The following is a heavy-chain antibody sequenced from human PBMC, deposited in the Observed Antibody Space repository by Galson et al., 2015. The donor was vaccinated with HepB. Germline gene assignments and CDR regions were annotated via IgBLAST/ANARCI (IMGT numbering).Heavy chain of an antibody. CDR2: TYYRSKWYN. J-gene: IGHJ5*02. CDR1: GDSVSSNSAA. D-gene: IGHD3-10*01. CDR3: ARFKRGLYGGSDNWFDP. V-gene: IGHV6-1*01. Sequence: CAISGDSVSSNSAAWNWIRQSPSRGLEWLGRTYYRSKWYNDYAVSVKSRITINPDTSKNQFSLQLNSVTPEDTAVYYCARFKRGLYGGSDNWFDPWGQGTLVTVSS.